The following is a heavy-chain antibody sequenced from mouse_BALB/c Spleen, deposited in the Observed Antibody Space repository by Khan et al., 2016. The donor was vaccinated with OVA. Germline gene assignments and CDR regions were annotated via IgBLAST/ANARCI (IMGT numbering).Heavy chain of an antibody. V-gene: IGHV1-4*01. CDR1: GYTFTSYT. Sequence: QVQLQQSGAELARPGASVKLSCKASGYTFTSYTIHWIKQRPGQGLEWIGYINPSRGSTNSNQKIKDKATLTADKSSTTAYMQLSSLTSDDSAVYYCARDGAYYRNDGWFAYWGQGTLVTVSA. J-gene: IGHJ3*01. CDR3: ARDGAYYRNDGWFAY. CDR2: INPSRGST. D-gene: IGHD2-14*01.